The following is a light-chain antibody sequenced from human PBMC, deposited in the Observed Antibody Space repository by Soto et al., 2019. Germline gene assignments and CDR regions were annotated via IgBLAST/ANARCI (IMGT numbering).Light chain of an antibody. CDR2: DAS. CDR1: QSINKN. Sequence: EIVLTQSPATLSLSPGERATLPCRASQSINKNLAWFQQTPGQAPRLLIYDASNRATGIPARFSGSGSGTDFTLTISSLEPEDFAVYYCQQRSNWPPEYTFGQGTKLEIK. V-gene: IGKV3-11*01. J-gene: IGKJ2*01. CDR3: QQRSNWPPEYT.